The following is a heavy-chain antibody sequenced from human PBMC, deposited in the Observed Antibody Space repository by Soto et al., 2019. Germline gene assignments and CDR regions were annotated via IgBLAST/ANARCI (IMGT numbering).Heavy chain of an antibody. Sequence: QVQLVQSGAEVKKPGSSVKISCKASGGTFSSYAISWVRQAPGQGLEWMGGIIPIFGTANYAQKFQGRVTITADESTRTAYMELSSLRSEDTAVYYCARDGGRGTTKWNFDYWGQGTLVTVSS. CDR1: GGTFSSYA. D-gene: IGHD1-1*01. CDR3: ARDGGRGTTKWNFDY. J-gene: IGHJ4*02. V-gene: IGHV1-69*01. CDR2: IIPIFGTA.